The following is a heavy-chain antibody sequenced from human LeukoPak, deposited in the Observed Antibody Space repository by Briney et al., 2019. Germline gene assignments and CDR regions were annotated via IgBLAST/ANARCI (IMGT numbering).Heavy chain of an antibody. V-gene: IGHV5-51*01. CDR2: IYAGDYET. Sequence: GESLKISCKGSGYSFTNYWIGWVRQMPERGLDFMGIIYAGDYETRYSPSFQGQVTISADTSISTAYLQWSSLKASDTAMYYCARRCPSTSCVNDAFDIWGQGTMVTVSS. D-gene: IGHD2-2*01. J-gene: IGHJ3*02. CDR1: GYSFTNYW. CDR3: ARRCPSTSCVNDAFDI.